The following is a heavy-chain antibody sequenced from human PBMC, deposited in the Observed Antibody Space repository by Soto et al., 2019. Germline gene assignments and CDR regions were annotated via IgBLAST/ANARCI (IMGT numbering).Heavy chain of an antibody. J-gene: IGHJ4*02. CDR2: FDPEDGET. V-gene: IGHV1-24*01. Sequence: ASVKVYCQVSGYTLTELSMHWVRQAPGKGLEWMGGFDPEDGETIYAQKFQGRVTMTEDTSTDTAYMELSSLRTEDTAVYYCATEDGLAAVPQIWGQGTLVTVSS. D-gene: IGHD6-13*01. CDR1: GYTLTELS. CDR3: ATEDGLAAVPQI.